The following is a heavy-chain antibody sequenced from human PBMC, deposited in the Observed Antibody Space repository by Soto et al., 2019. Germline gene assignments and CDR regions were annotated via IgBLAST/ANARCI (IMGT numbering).Heavy chain of an antibody. CDR3: AREQQLAFDN. CDR1: GFTFSSYS. CDR2: IGSSSTTI. J-gene: IGHJ4*02. V-gene: IGHV3-48*01. D-gene: IGHD6-13*01. Sequence: EVQLVESGGGLVQPGGSLRLSCAASGFTFSSYSFNWVRQAPGKGLEWLSYIGSSSTTIYYADSVKGRFIISRDNAKNSLYLQMNSLRPEDTAVYYCAREQQLAFDNWGQGTLVTVSS.